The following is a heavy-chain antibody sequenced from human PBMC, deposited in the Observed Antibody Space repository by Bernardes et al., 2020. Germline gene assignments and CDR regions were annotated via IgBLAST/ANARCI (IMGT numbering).Heavy chain of an antibody. CDR2: IKQDGSEK. D-gene: IGHD2-2*01. Sequence: GGSLRLSCAASGFTFRSYWMSWVRQAPGQGLEWVANIKQDGSEKYYVDSVKGRFTISRDNAKNSLYLQMNSLRAEDTAVYYCARDWLGYCSSTSCYATPYYYYGMDVWGQGTTVTVSS. CDR3: ARDWLGYCSSTSCYATPYYYYGMDV. CDR1: GFTFRSYW. J-gene: IGHJ6*02. V-gene: IGHV3-7*01.